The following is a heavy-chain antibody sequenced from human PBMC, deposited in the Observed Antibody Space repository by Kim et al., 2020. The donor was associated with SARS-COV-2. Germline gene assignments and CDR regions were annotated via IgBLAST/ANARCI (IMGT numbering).Heavy chain of an antibody. V-gene: IGHV1-18*04. D-gene: IGHD2-2*02. CDR2: ISAYNGNT. J-gene: IGHJ3*02. Sequence: ASVKVSCKASGYTFTSYGISWVRQAPGQGLEWMGWISAYNGNTNYAQKLQGRVTMTTDTSTSTAYMELRSLRSDDTAVYYCARAGYCSSTSCYIGGYAFDIWGQGTMVTVSS. CDR3: ARAGYCSSTSCYIGGYAFDI. CDR1: GYTFTSYG.